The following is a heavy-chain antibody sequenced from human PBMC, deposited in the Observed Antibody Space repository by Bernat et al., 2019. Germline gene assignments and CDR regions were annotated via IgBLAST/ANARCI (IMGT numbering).Heavy chain of an antibody. J-gene: IGHJ4*02. CDR2: IKKKADGATA. CDR3: ITELVGHSGYDWVY. V-gene: IGHV3-15*01. CDR1: GFTFSNAW. Sequence: EVQLVESGGGLVKSGGSLRLSCAASGFTFSNAWMNWARQAPGKGLEWVGRIKKKADGATADYAAPVKGRFSISRDDSKNTLYLQMDSLKTEGTALYYCITELVGHSGYDWVYWGQGTLVTVSS. D-gene: IGHD5-12*01.